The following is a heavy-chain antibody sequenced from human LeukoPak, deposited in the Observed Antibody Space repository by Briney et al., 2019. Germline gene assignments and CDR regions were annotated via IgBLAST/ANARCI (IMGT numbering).Heavy chain of an antibody. CDR2: INHSGST. CDR3: ARGDYGEDY. CDR1: GFIVSSNY. J-gene: IGHJ4*02. D-gene: IGHD4-17*01. V-gene: IGHV4-34*01. Sequence: PGGSLRLSXAASGFIVSSNYMSWVRQPPGKGLEWIGEINHSGSTNYNPSLKSRVTISVDTSKNQFSLKLSSVTAADTAVYYCARGDYGEDYWGQGTLVTVSS.